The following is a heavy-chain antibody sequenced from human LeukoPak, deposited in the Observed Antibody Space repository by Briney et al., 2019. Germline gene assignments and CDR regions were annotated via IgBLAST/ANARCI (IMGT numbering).Heavy chain of an antibody. Sequence: ASVKVSCKASGYTFTGYYMHWVRQAPGQGLEWMGWINPNSDGTNYAQKFQGRVTMTRDTSISTAYMELSRLRSDDTAVYYCAGGPGAYCSGGSCWVYWGQGTLVTVSS. V-gene: IGHV1-2*02. CDR3: AGGPGAYCSGGSCWVY. J-gene: IGHJ4*02. CDR2: INPNSDGT. D-gene: IGHD2-15*01. CDR1: GYTFTGYY.